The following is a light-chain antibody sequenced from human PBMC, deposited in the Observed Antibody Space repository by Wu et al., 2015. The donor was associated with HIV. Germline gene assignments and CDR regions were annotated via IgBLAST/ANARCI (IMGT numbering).Light chain of an antibody. V-gene: IGKV3-20*01. CDR3: QQYSDSIRT. CDR1: QVVSSNY. CDR2: GAT. J-gene: IGKJ1*01. Sequence: EIVLTQSPGTLSLSPGERATLSCRASQVVSSNYLAWYQQKPGQAPRLLIYGATSRAIGTPDRFSGDGSEKDFTLTISRVEPEDFAVYYCQQYSDSIRTFGQGTKVELK.